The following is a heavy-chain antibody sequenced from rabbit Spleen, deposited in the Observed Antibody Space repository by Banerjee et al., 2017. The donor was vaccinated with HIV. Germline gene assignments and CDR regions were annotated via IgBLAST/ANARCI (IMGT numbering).Heavy chain of an antibody. CDR3: ARGVVGNSVYLGYLAL. J-gene: IGHJ6*01. CDR1: GFSFSTSYD. V-gene: IGHV1S45*01. D-gene: IGHD7-1*01. CDR2: IYLGSSGST. Sequence: QEQLEESGGDLVKPEGSLTLTCTASGFSFSTSYDMCWVRQAPGKGLEWIGCIYLGSSGSTYYANWAKGRFTISRTSSTTVTLQVTSLTAADTATYFCARGVVGNSVYLGYLALWGPGTLVTVS.